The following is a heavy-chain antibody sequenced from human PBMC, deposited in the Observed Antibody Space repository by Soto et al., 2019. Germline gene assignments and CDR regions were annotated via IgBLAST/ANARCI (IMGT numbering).Heavy chain of an antibody. V-gene: IGHV3-7*03. CDR2: IKQDGSEK. D-gene: IGHD6-6*01. CDR1: GFTFSSYW. CDR3: AREREYSSSSGNYYYGMDV. J-gene: IGHJ6*02. Sequence: VGSLRLSCAASGFTFSSYWMSWVRQAPGKGLEWVANIKQDGSEKYYVDSVKGRFTISRDNAKNSLYLQMNSLRAEDTAVYYCAREREYSSSSGNYYYGMDVWGQGTTVTSP.